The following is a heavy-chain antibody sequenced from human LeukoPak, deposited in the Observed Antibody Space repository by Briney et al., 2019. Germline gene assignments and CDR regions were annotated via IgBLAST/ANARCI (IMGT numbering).Heavy chain of an antibody. CDR2: ISYDGSNK. CDR3: ARDTSAAGTGWFDP. CDR1: GFTFSSYA. Sequence: PGRSLRLSCAASGFTFSSYAMRWVRQAPGKGLEWVAVISYDGSNKYYADSVKGRFTFSRDNSKNTLYLQMNSLRAEDTAVYYCARDTSAAGTGWFDPWGQGTLVTVSS. V-gene: IGHV3-30*01. J-gene: IGHJ5*02. D-gene: IGHD6-13*01.